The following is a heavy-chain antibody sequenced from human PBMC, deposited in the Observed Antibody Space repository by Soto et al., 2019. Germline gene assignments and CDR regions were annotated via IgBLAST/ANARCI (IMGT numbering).Heavy chain of an antibody. CDR1: GFTFSSYA. CDR3: AKVPSPYYYGMDV. V-gene: IGHV3-30-3*01. J-gene: IGHJ6*02. Sequence: GGSLRLSCAASGFTFSSYAMHWVRQAPGKGLEWVAVISYDGSNKYYADSVKGRFTISRDNSKNTLYLQMNSLRAEDTAVYYCAKVPSPYYYGMDVWGQGTTVTVSS. CDR2: ISYDGSNK.